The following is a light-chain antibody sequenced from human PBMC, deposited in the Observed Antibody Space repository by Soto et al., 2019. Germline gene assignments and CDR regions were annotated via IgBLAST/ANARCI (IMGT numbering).Light chain of an antibody. Sequence: EIVMTQSPATLSVSPGERATLSCRASQSISSNLAWYQQKPGQAPRLLSYGASTRATGIPATCSGSGSGTEFTLTISSLQSEDFAVYYCQQYTNWPFTFGPGTKVDIK. CDR2: GAS. V-gene: IGKV3-15*01. CDR1: QSISSN. CDR3: QQYTNWPFT. J-gene: IGKJ3*01.